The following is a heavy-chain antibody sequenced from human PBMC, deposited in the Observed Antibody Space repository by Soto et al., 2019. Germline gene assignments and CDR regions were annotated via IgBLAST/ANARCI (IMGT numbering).Heavy chain of an antibody. CDR2: INHSGST. V-gene: IGHV4-34*01. Sequence: PSETLSLTCAVYGGSFSGYYWSWIRQPPGKGLEWIGEINHSGSTNYNPSLKSRVTISVDTSKNQFSLKLSSVTAADTAVYYCARATGIAARPYYYYGMDVWGQGTTVTVSS. J-gene: IGHJ6*02. CDR1: GGSFSGYY. D-gene: IGHD6-6*01. CDR3: ARATGIAARPYYYYGMDV.